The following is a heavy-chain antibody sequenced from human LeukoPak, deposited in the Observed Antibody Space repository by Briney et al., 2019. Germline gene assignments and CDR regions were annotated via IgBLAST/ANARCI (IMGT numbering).Heavy chain of an antibody. CDR2: TYYRSQWHN. Sequence: SQTLSLTCALSGDSVSNNNGGWSWVRQSAWRGLEWRGSTYYRSQWHNDYARSVMSRISVDPDTSKNQFSLHLSSVTPDDTAVYYCASGYAFDVWGRGTMVTVSS. CDR1: GDSVSNNNGG. CDR3: ASGYAFDV. V-gene: IGHV6-1*01. J-gene: IGHJ3*01.